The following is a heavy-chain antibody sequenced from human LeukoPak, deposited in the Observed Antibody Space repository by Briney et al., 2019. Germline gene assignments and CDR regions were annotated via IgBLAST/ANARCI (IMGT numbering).Heavy chain of an antibody. V-gene: IGHV4-39*07. CDR3: ARGGPPGYYYDYYMDV. J-gene: IGHJ6*03. CDR1: GGSISSSSYY. CDR2: ISYSGST. Sequence: SETLSLTCTVSGGSISSSSYYWGWIRQPPGKGLEWIGSISYSGSTYYNPSLKSRVTISVDTSKNQFSLKLSSVTAADTAVYYCARGGPPGYYYDYYMDVWGKWTTVTISS.